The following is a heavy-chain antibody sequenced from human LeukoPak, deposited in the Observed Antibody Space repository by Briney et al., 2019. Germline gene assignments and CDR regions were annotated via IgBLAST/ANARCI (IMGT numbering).Heavy chain of an antibody. CDR3: ARDHNYTFDN. Sequence: GGSLRLSCTASGFPFIEYSMNWVRQAPGKGLEWISYIGIDSGNTKYADSVRGRFTISADKAKNSLYLQMNSLRVEDTAVYYCARDHNYTFDNWGQGTLVSVAS. J-gene: IGHJ4*02. CDR2: IGIDSGNT. CDR1: GFPFIEYS. D-gene: IGHD1-1*01. V-gene: IGHV3-48*01.